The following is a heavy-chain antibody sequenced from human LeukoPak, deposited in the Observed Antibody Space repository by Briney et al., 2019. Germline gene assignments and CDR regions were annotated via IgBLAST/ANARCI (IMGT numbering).Heavy chain of an antibody. J-gene: IGHJ6*03. CDR2: IYYSGST. D-gene: IGHD2-2*02. CDR1: GGSISSSNW. CDR3: ARARGPIYGHYMDV. Sequence: PSGTLSLTCAVSGGSISSSNWWSWVRQPPGKGLEWIGSIYYSGSTYYNPSLKSRVTISVDTSKNQFSLKLSSVTAADTAVYYCARARGPIYGHYMDVWGKGTTVTVSS. V-gene: IGHV4-4*02.